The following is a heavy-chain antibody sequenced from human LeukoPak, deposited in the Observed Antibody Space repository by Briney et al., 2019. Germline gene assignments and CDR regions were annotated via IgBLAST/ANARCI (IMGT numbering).Heavy chain of an antibody. CDR2: IYYSGST. CDR3: ARAEGGNGWYYFDY. V-gene: IGHV4-61*01. J-gene: IGHJ4*02. Sequence: SETLSLTCTVSGGSVSSGTYSWSWIRQPPGKGLKWIGYIYYSGSTNYNPSLKSRVTISVDTSKNQFSLKLSSVTAADTAMYYCARAEGGNGWYYFDYWGQGTLVTVSS. CDR1: GGSVSSGTYS. D-gene: IGHD6-19*01.